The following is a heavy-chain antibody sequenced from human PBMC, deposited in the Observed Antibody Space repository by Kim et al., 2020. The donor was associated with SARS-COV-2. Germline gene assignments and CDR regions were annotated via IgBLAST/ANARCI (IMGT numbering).Heavy chain of an antibody. Sequence: GGSLRLSCAASGFTFSSYGMHWVRQAPGKGLEWVAVISYDGSNKYYADSVKGRFTISRDNSKNTLYLQMNSLRAEDTAVYYCAKEVGWIQLWLGIDYWGQGTLVTVSS. V-gene: IGHV3-30*18. CDR3: AKEVGWIQLWLGIDY. J-gene: IGHJ4*02. CDR2: ISYDGSNK. CDR1: GFTFSSYG. D-gene: IGHD5-18*01.